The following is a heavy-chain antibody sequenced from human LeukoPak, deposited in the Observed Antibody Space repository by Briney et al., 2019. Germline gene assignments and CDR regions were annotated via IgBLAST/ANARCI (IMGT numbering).Heavy chain of an antibody. CDR2: INYSGNT. D-gene: IGHD2-21*01. CDR3: ARGSITYGDYHDAFDI. V-gene: IGHV4-39*01. CDR1: GGSISSSSYY. Sequence: SETLSLTCTVSGGSISSSSYYWGWIRQPPGKGLEWIGSINYSGNTYYNPSLKSRVTISVDTSKNQFSLKLSSVTAADTAVYYCARGSITYGDYHDAFDIWGQGTMVTVSS. J-gene: IGHJ3*02.